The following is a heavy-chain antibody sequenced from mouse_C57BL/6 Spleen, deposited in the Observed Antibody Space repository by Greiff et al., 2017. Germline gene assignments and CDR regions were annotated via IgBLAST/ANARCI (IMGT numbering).Heavy chain of an antibody. CDR1: GYPFTSYW. J-gene: IGHJ3*01. D-gene: IGHD4-1*01. V-gene: IGHV1-53*01. CDR3: ARDWDVDWFAY. Sequence: QVQLQQSGTELVKPGASVKLSCKASGYPFTSYWMHWVKQRPGQDLEWIENINPSNGGTNYNEKFKSKATLTEDKSSRTAYMQLSSLTTEDSAVYYCARDWDVDWFAYWGQGTLVTVSA. CDR2: INPSNGGT.